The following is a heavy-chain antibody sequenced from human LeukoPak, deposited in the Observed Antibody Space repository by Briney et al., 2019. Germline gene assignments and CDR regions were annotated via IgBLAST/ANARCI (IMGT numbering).Heavy chain of an antibody. CDR1: GGAISSYY. D-gene: IGHD5-24*01. J-gene: IGHJ4*02. Sequence: PSETLSLTCTVSGGAISSYYWSWIRQPPGKGLDWIGYIQYSGSSNYNSSLKSRVTISVDTSQNHFSLEVSSVTAADTAVYYCARGKRWLQSPFDYWGQGTLVTVSS. CDR3: ARGKRWLQSPFDY. V-gene: IGHV4-59*01. CDR2: IQYSGSS.